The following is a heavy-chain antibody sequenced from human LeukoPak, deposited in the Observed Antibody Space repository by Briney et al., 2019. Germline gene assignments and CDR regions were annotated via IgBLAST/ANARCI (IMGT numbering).Heavy chain of an antibody. CDR3: ARDGESRFYTYYYFMDV. V-gene: IGHV1-18*01. CDR1: GYTFTSYG. J-gene: IGHJ6*03. Sequence: ASVKVSCKASGYTFTSYGISWVRQAPGQGLEWMGWISAYNGNTNYAQKLQGRVTLTTDTSTSTAYMELRSLTSEDTAVYYCARDGESRFYTYYYFMDVWGNGTTVTVSS. D-gene: IGHD2-2*02. CDR2: ISAYNGNT.